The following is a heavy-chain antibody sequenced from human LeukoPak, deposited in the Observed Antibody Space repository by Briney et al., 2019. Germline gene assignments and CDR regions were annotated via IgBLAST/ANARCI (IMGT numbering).Heavy chain of an antibody. CDR2: ISYDGSNK. CDR3: ATAVMVGAFDI. J-gene: IGHJ3*02. Sequence: GRSLRLSCAASGFTFSSYAMHWVRQAPGKGREWVAVISYDGSNKYYADSVKGRFTISRDNSKNTLYLQMNSLRAENTAVYYCATAVMVGAFDIWGQGTMVTVSS. V-gene: IGHV3-30*04. CDR1: GFTFSSYA. D-gene: IGHD2-21*01.